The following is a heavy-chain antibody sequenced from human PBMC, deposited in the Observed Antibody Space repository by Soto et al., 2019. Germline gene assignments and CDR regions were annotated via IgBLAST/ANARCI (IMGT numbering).Heavy chain of an antibody. CDR2: TYYRSKWYN. CDR1: GDSVSSNSAA. J-gene: IGHJ3*02. V-gene: IGHV6-1*01. CDR3: ASSGSTTVVRARAFDI. Sequence: LSLTCAISGDSVSSNSAAWNWIRQSPSRGLEWLGRTYYRSKWYNDYAVSVKSRITINPDTSKNQFSLQLNSVTPEDTAVYYCASSGSTTVVRARAFDIWGQGTMVTVSS. D-gene: IGHD4-17*01.